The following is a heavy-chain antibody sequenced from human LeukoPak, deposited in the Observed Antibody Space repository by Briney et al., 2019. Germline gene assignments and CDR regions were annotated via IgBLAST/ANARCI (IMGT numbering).Heavy chain of an antibody. D-gene: IGHD1-26*01. J-gene: IGHJ4*02. CDR2: IYYSGAT. CDR1: GGSIRTSSYY. CDR3: ARDQGSYPYCFDS. V-gene: IGHV4-39*07. Sequence: SETLSLTCTVSGGSIRTSSYYWGWIRQPPGKGLKWIGDIYYSGATYYNPSLKSRVTISDDTSKNQFSLQLSSVTAADTAVYYCARDQGSYPYCFDSWGQGTLVTVSS.